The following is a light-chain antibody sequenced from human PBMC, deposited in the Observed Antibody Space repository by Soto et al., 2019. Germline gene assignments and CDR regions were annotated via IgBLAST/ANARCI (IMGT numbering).Light chain of an antibody. CDR3: QQYHNWWT. V-gene: IGKV3-15*01. J-gene: IGKJ1*01. Sequence: IVLTQSPCTLSLSPFYGATLSFMASQSVSSGYLAWYQQKPCQAPRLLIYGASTRVTGIPARFSGSGSGTEFTLTISSLQSEDFAVYYCQQYHNWWTFGQGTKVDIK. CDR1: QSVSSGY. CDR2: GAS.